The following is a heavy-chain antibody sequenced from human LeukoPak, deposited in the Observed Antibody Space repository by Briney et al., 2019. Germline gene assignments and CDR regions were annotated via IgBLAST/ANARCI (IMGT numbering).Heavy chain of an antibody. CDR1: VGSISSYY. J-gene: IGHJ4*02. V-gene: IGHV4-59*01. CDR2: IYYSGTT. D-gene: IGHD3-22*01. CDR3: ARLVRYYYDSSGSYYFDY. Sequence: SETLSLTCTVSVGSISSYYWSWVRQPPGRGLEWIGYIYYSGTTNYNPSLKSRVTISVDTSKKQFSLKLSSVTAADTAVYYCARLVRYYYDSSGSYYFDYWGQGTLVTVSS.